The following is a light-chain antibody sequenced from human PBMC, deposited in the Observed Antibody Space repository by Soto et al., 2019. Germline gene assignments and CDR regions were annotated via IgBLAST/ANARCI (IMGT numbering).Light chain of an antibody. Sequence: QLVLTQPPSVSGAPGQRVTISCTGSSSNIGAGYDVHWYQQLPGTAPKLLIYGNSNRPSGVPDRFSGSKSGTSASLAITGLQSEDEADYYCATWDDRLNGYVFGSGTKLTVL. J-gene: IGLJ1*01. CDR1: SSNIGAGYD. CDR3: ATWDDRLNGYV. CDR2: GNS. V-gene: IGLV1-40*01.